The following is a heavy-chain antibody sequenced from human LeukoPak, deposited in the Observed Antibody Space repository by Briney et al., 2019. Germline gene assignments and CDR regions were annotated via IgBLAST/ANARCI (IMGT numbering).Heavy chain of an antibody. CDR3: ARDFRSYDCSSTSCYWDPLDY. CDR1: GFTFSSYW. Sequence: GGSLRLSCAASGFTFSSYWMSWVRQAPGKGLEWVANIKQDGSEKYYVDSVKGRFTISRDNAKNSLYLQMNSLRAEDTAVYYCARDFRSYDCSSTSCYWDPLDYWGQGTLVTVSS. J-gene: IGHJ4*02. V-gene: IGHV3-7*01. D-gene: IGHD2-2*01. CDR2: IKQDGSEK.